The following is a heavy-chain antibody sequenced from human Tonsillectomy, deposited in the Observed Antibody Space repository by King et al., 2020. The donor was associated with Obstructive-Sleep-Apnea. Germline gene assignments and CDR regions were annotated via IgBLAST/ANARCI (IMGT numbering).Heavy chain of an antibody. Sequence: QLQESGPGLVKPSETLSLTCTVSGGSISSYYWTWIRQPPGKRLEWIGYIYYTGSTNYSPSFKSRVTISIDTSKNQFSLHLTSVTAADTAVYYCARAHYGSGIIDWFDPWGQGTLVTVSS. V-gene: IGHV4-59*01. CDR3: ARAHYGSGIIDWFDP. CDR1: GGSISSYY. CDR2: IYYTGST. J-gene: IGHJ5*02. D-gene: IGHD3-10*01.